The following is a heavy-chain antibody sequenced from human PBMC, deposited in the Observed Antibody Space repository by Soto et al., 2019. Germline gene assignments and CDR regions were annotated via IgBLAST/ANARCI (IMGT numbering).Heavy chain of an antibody. J-gene: IGHJ6*02. CDR2: ISGNSGSL. Sequence: EVQLVASGGGLVQPGRSLRLSCAASGFIFDDYAMHWVRQAPGKGLEWVSVISGNSGSLGYADSVKGRFTISRDNAKNSLYLQMNSLRAEDTALYYCAKDRYSSSAYYYYGMDAWGQGTTVTVSS. CDR3: AKDRYSSSAYYYYGMDA. CDR1: GFIFDDYA. V-gene: IGHV3-9*01. D-gene: IGHD6-6*01.